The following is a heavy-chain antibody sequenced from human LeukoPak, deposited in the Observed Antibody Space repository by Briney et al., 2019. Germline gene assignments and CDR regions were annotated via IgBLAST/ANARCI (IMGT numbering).Heavy chain of an antibody. J-gene: IGHJ4*02. CDR3: ARRYDSSGYYFDY. CDR2: MNPNSGNT. CDR1: GYTFTSYD. Sequence: ASVKVSCKASGYTFTSYDINWVRRATGQGLEWMGWMNPNSGNTGYAQKFQGRVTMTRNTSISTAYMELSSLRSEDTAVYYCARRYDSSGYYFDYWGQGTLVTVSS. V-gene: IGHV1-8*01. D-gene: IGHD3-22*01.